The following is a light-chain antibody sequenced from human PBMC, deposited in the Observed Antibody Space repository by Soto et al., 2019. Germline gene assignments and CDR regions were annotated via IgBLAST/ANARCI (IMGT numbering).Light chain of an antibody. J-gene: IGLJ1*01. CDR1: SSDIGGSNY. V-gene: IGLV2-8*01. CDR3: SSYAGSNIYV. Sequence: QSALTQPPSASGSPGQSVTISCTGTSSDIGGSNYVSWYQQHPGKVPKLIIYAVSKRPSGVPDRFAGSKSGNTASLTVSGLQAEDEADYYCSSYAGSNIYVFGTGTKLTVL. CDR2: AVS.